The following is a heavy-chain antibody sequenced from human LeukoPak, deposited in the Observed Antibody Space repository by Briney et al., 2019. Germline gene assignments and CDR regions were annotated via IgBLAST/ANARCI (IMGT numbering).Heavy chain of an antibody. V-gene: IGHV4-59*01. CDR1: GGSLSDSY. J-gene: IGHJ6*02. D-gene: IGHD3-16*01. CDR3: ARGSPVGAGGYYYYYGMDV. CDR2: IYYRGTA. Sequence: PSETLSLTCTVSGGSLSDSYWTWIRQPPGKGLEWIGCIYYRGTAYYNPSLRSRVTISVDTSKNQFSLRLSSVTAADTAVYYCARGSPVGAGGYYYYYGMDVWGQGTTVTVSS.